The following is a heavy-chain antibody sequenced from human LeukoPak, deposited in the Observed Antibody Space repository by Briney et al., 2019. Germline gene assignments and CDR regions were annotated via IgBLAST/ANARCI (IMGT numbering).Heavy chain of an antibody. Sequence: MXXVRQAPGKGREGGAVISYDGSNKYYADSGKGRFTISRDNSKNTRYVQMKRRRAEDTGGYKSARRFSLWGQGTLVTVSS. CDR2: ISYDGSNK. CDR3: ARRFSL. V-gene: IGHV3-30*04. J-gene: IGHJ1*01. D-gene: IGHD3-10*01.